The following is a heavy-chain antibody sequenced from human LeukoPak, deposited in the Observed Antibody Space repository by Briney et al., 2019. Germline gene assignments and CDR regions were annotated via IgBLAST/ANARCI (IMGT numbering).Heavy chain of an antibody. Sequence: GGSLRLSCAASGLTFRNYWMHWVRQAPGKGLVWVSRIKGGGTHTIYADSVKGRFSISRDNAKSTLYLQMRSLRADDTAVYYCVRDWDHFDFDSWGQGTLVTVSS. CDR2: IKGGGTHT. D-gene: IGHD1-26*01. CDR1: GLTFRNYW. J-gene: IGHJ5*01. V-gene: IGHV3-74*01. CDR3: VRDWDHFDFDS.